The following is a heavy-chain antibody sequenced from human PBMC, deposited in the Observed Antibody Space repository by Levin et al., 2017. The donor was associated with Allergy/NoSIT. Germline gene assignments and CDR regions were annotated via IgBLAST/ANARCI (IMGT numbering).Heavy chain of an antibody. CDR2: INWNGGST. CDR1: GFTFDDYG. V-gene: IGHV3-20*04. CDR3: ARESGYDYCYYCVDV. D-gene: IGHD5-12*01. Sequence: GESLKISCAASGFTFDDYGMSWVRQAPGKGLEWVSGINWNGGSTGYADSVKGRFTISRDNAKNSLYLQMNSLRAEDTALYYCARESGYDYCYYCVDVWVEGTTVAVSS. J-gene: IGHJ6*03.